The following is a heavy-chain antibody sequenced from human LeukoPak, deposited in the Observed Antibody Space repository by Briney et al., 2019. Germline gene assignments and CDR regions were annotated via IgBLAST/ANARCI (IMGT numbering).Heavy chain of an antibody. D-gene: IGHD4-23*01. Sequence: ASVKVSCKASGYTFTSYYMHWVRQAPGQGLEWMGIINPSGGSTSYAQKFQGRVTMTRDMSTSTAYMELSRLRSDDTAVYYCARGIYGGNSPLVDYWGQGTLVIVSS. V-gene: IGHV1-46*01. J-gene: IGHJ4*02. CDR3: ARGIYGGNSPLVDY. CDR2: INPSGGST. CDR1: GYTFTSYY.